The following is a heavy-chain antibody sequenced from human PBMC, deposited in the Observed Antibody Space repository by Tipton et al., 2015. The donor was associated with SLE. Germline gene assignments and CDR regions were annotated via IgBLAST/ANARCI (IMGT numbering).Heavy chain of an antibody. CDR2: INHSGST. D-gene: IGHD3-10*01. Sequence: TLSLTCTVSGGSISSYYWSWIRQPPGKGLEWIGEINHSGSTNYNPSLKSRVTISVDTSKNQFSLKLSSVTAADTAVYYCARGRPGDYWGQGTLVTVSS. CDR1: GGSISSYY. V-gene: IGHV4-34*01. J-gene: IGHJ4*02. CDR3: ARGRPGDY.